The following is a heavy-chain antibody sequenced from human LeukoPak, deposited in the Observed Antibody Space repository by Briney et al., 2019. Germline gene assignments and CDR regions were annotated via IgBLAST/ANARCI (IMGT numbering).Heavy chain of an antibody. D-gene: IGHD1-7*01. CDR2: IYYSGST. J-gene: IGHJ4*02. V-gene: IGHV4-59*01. CDR3: ARTFNWNYANFDY. Sequence: SETLSLTCTVSGGSISGYYWNWIRQPPGRGLEWIGYIYYSGSTNYNPSLKSRVTISLDTSKKQFSLKLSSVTAADTAVYYCARTFNWNYANFDYWGQGTLVTVSS. CDR1: GGSISGYY.